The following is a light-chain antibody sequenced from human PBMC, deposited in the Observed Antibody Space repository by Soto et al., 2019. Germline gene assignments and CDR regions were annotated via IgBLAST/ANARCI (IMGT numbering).Light chain of an antibody. Sequence: EIVMTQSPVTLSVSPGERATLSCRASQIVSSNLAWYQQKPAQAPRLLMYGASTRATGSPARFSGSGSGTEFTLTISSLQSEDVAVYYCQQYNNWPPYTFGQGTKLEI. J-gene: IGKJ2*01. V-gene: IGKV3-15*01. CDR3: QQYNNWPPYT. CDR1: QIVSSN. CDR2: GAS.